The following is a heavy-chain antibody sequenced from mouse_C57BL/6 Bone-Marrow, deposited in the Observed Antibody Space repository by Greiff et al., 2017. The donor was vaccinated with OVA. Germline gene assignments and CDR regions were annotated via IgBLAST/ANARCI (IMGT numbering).Heavy chain of an antibody. J-gene: IGHJ3*01. D-gene: IGHD4-1*01. Sequence: QVQLQQSGAELVKPGASVKISCKASGYAFSSYWMNWVKQRPGKGLEWIGQIYPGDGDTNYNGKFKGKATLTADKSSSTAYMQLSSLNSDDSAVYFCARLSLTGGLAYWGQGTLVTVSA. V-gene: IGHV1-80*01. CDR3: ARLSLTGGLAY. CDR2: IYPGDGDT. CDR1: GYAFSSYW.